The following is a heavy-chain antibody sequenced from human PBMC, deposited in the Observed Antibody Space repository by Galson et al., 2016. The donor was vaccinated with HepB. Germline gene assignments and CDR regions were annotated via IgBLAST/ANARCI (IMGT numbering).Heavy chain of an antibody. J-gene: IGHJ4*02. CDR2: IYYSGST. Sequence: SETLSLTCTVSGGSISSSSYYWGWIRQPPGKGLEWIGSIYYSGSTYYNPSLKSRVTISVDTSKNQFSLKLSSVTAADTAVYYCARQGVTIISYFDYWGQGTLVTVSS. V-gene: IGHV4-39*01. D-gene: IGHD3-10*01. CDR3: ARQGVTIISYFDY. CDR1: GGSISSSSYY.